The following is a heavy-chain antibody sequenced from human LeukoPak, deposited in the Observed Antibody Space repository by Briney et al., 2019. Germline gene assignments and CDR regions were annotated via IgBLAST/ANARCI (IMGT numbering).Heavy chain of an antibody. J-gene: IGHJ4*02. CDR1: GGSISSSSYY. D-gene: IGHD1-26*01. CDR2: IYYSGST. Sequence: SETLSLTCTVSGGSISSSSYYWGWIRQPPGKGLEGIGSIYYSGSTYYNPSLKSRVTISVDTSKNQFSLKLSSVTAADTAVYYCARQYSGSYFLDYWGQGTLVTVSS. CDR3: ARQYSGSYFLDY. V-gene: IGHV4-39*01.